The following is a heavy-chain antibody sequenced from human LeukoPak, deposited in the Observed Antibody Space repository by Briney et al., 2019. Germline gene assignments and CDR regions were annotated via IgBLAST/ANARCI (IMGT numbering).Heavy chain of an antibody. CDR2: ISYSGNA. Sequence: SETLSLTCTVSGASIITTNYYWGWIRQPPGKGLEWIGSISYSGNAYYNPSLRSRLSISMDASKNQFSLKVCSVTAADTAVYYCARNLGQTWGTVTTDLWYFDHWGQGTLVHVSS. D-gene: IGHD4-11*01. CDR1: GASIITTNYY. V-gene: IGHV4-39*01. J-gene: IGHJ4*02. CDR3: ARNLGQTWGTVTTDLWYFDH.